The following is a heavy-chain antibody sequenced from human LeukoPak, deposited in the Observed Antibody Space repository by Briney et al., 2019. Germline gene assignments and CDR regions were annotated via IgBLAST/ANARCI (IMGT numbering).Heavy chain of an antibody. CDR3: ARGIPMVRGDRDEPHDY. Sequence: PSETLSLTCTVSGGSISSSGCYWGWVRQPPGKELEWIGSIYYSGSSHYNPSLKSRVSMSRDTAKNQFSLNLSSVTAADTAVYYCARGIPMVRGDRDEPHDYWGQGTLVTVSS. CDR2: IYYSGSS. CDR1: GGSISSSGCY. J-gene: IGHJ4*02. V-gene: IGHV4-39*07. D-gene: IGHD3-10*01.